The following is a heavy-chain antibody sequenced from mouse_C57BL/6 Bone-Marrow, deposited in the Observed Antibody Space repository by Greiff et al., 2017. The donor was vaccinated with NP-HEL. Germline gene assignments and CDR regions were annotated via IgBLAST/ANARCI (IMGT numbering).Heavy chain of an antibody. V-gene: IGHV8-8*01. D-gene: IGHD1-1*01. CDR1: GFSLSTFGMG. CDR3: ARIAKWGFTTVVERGYYFDY. Sequence: QVTLKESGPGILQPSQTLSLTCSFSGFSLSTFGMGVGWIRQPSGKGLEWLAHIWWDDDKYYNPALKSRLTISKDTSKNQVFLKIANVDTADTATYYCARIAKWGFTTVVERGYYFDYWGQGTTLTVSS. J-gene: IGHJ2*01. CDR2: IWWDDDK.